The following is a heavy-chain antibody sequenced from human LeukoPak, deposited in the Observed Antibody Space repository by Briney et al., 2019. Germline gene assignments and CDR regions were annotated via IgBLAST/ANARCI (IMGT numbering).Heavy chain of an antibody. V-gene: IGHV1-24*01. CDR3: ATAKLQLWFFDY. D-gene: IGHD5-18*01. J-gene: IGHJ4*02. CDR2: FDPEDGET. CDR1: GYTLTELS. Sequence: ASVKVSCKVSGYTLTELSMHWVRQAPGKGLEWMGGFDPEDGETIYAQKFRGRVTMTEDTSTDTAYMELSSLRSEDTAVYYCATAKLQLWFFDYWGQGTLVTVSS.